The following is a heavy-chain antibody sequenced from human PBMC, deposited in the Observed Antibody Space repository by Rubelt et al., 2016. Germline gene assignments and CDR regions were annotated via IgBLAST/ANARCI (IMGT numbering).Heavy chain of an antibody. D-gene: IGHD1-1*01. Sequence: GFTFSSYGMHWVRQAPGKGLEWVAVIWYDGSNKYYADSVKGRFTISRDNSKNTLYLQMNSLRAEDTAVYYCARDETTGSLDSWDQGTLVTVSS. CDR3: ARDETTGSLDS. CDR2: IWYDGSNK. CDR1: GFTFSSYG. J-gene: IGHJ4*02. V-gene: IGHV3-33*01.